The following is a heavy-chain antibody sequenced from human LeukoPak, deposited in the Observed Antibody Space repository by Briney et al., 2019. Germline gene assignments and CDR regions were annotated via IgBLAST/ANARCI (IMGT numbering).Heavy chain of an antibody. D-gene: IGHD5/OR15-5a*01. CDR2: IYTSGSS. CDR3: ARSPPLVSTSDAFDI. Sequence: SETLSLTCTVSGGSISSYYWGWVRQPAGKGLEWVGRIYTSGSSSYNPSLKSRVNISVDKCKNQFSLKLSSVTAADTAVYYCARSPPLVSTSDAFDIWGQGTMVTVSS. V-gene: IGHV4-4*07. J-gene: IGHJ3*02. CDR1: GGSISSYY.